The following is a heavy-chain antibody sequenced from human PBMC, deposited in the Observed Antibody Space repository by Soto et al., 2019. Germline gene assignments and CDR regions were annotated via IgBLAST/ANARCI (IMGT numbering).Heavy chain of an antibody. Sequence: GGSLRLTCAASGFTFSSYAMHWVRQAPGKGLEWVAVISYDGSNKYYADSVKGRFTISRDNSENTLYLQMNSLRAEDAAVYYCAKDTYYHDSTGYYVFDYWGQGT. J-gene: IGHJ4*02. V-gene: IGHV3-30-3*01. D-gene: IGHD3-22*01. CDR2: ISYDGSNK. CDR1: GFTFSSYA. CDR3: AKDTYYHDSTGYYVFDY.